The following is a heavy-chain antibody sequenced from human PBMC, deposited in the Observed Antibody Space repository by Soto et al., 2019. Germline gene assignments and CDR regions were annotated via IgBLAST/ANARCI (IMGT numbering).Heavy chain of an antibody. J-gene: IGHJ4*02. V-gene: IGHV3-30-3*01. Sequence: GGSLRLSCAASGFTFSSYAMHWVRQAPGKGLEWVAVISYDGSNKYYADSVKGRFTISRDNSKNTLYLQMNSLRAEDTAVYYCAREVDYDPIDYWGQGTLVTVSS. D-gene: IGHD3-22*01. CDR2: ISYDGSNK. CDR1: GFTFSSYA. CDR3: AREVDYDPIDY.